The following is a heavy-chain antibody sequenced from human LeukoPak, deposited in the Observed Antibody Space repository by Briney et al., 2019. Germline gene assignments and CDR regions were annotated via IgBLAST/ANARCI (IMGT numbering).Heavy chain of an antibody. V-gene: IGHV3-64*01. Sequence: GGSLRLSCAASGIIFSNYAMHWVRQGPGKGLECISTISSDGGSTYYANSVKGRFTISRDNSKNTLYLQMGSLRAEDMAVYYCARGRQGAKTRYFDLWGRGTRVTVPS. CDR1: GIIFSNYA. J-gene: IGHJ2*01. D-gene: IGHD1-26*01. CDR2: ISSDGGST. CDR3: ARGRQGAKTRYFDL.